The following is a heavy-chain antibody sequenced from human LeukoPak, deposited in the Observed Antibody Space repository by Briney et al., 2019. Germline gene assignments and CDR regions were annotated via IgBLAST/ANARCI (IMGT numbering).Heavy chain of an antibody. V-gene: IGHV4-59*08. CDR3: ARSRYDILTGYYRPYYYGMDV. CDR2: IYYSGST. D-gene: IGHD3-9*01. Sequence: SETLSLTCTVSGGSISSYYWSWIRQPPGKGLEWIGYIYYSGSTNYNPSLKSRVTISVDTSKNQFSLKLSSVTAADTAVYYCARSRYDILTGYYRPYYYGMDVWGQGTTVTVSS. J-gene: IGHJ6*02. CDR1: GGSISSYY.